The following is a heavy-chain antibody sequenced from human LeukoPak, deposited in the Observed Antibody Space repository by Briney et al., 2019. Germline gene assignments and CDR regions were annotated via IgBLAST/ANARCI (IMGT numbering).Heavy chain of an antibody. CDR1: GDSIRSSY. D-gene: IGHD6-19*01. V-gene: IGHV4-59*01. CDR2: IYYSGRN. J-gene: IGHJ5*02. Sequence: SETLSLTCTVSGDSIRSSYWSWIRQPPGKGLEWIGYIYYSGRNDYNPSLKSRLTISLDTSKNQFSLRLSSVTAADTAVYYCARNGGDSGWGNWFDPWGQGTLVTVSS. CDR3: ARNGGDSGWGNWFDP.